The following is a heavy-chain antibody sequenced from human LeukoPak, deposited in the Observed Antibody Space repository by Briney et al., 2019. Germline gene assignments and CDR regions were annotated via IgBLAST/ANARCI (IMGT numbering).Heavy chain of an antibody. V-gene: IGHV3-21*01. J-gene: IGHJ4*02. D-gene: IGHD3-16*01. CDR2: ISSSSSYI. CDR1: GFTFSSYS. Sequence: GGSLRLSCAASGFTFSSYSMNWVRQAPGKGLEWVSSISSSSSYIYYADSVKGRFTISRDNAKNSLYLQLSSLRAEDTALYFCARESRPGGRLVDFDFWGQGSLVTVSS. CDR3: ARESRPGGRLVDFDF.